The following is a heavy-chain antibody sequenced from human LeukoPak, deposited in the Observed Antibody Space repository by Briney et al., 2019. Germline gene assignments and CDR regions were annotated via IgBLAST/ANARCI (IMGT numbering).Heavy chain of an antibody. CDR1: GFTFSSYS. V-gene: IGHV3-21*04. Sequence: GGSLRLSCAASGFTFSSYSMNWVRQAPGKGLEWVSYISSSSSYIYYADSVKGRFTISRDNAKNSLCLQMNSLRAEDTAVYYCARPSAGIAAAADYWGQGTLVTVSS. CDR3: ARPSAGIAAAADY. CDR2: ISSSSSYI. D-gene: IGHD6-13*01. J-gene: IGHJ4*02.